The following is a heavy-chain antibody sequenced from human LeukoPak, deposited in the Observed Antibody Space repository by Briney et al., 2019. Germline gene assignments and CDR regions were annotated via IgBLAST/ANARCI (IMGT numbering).Heavy chain of an antibody. J-gene: IGHJ6*02. CDR2: ISGSGAST. Sequence: PGGSLRLSCAASGFTFSSYAMSWVRQAPGKGLEWVSTISGSGASTYYADSVKGRFTISRDNSKNTLSLQMNSLRAADTAIYYCAKDQYSSSWPMDVWGQGTTVTVSS. CDR3: AKDQYSSSWPMDV. D-gene: IGHD6-13*01. CDR1: GFTFSSYA. V-gene: IGHV3-23*01.